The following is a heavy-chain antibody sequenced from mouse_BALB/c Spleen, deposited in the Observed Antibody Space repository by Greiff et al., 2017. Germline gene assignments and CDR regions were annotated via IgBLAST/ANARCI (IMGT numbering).Heavy chain of an antibody. CDR2: IWAGGST. CDR3: ARDEGYGSSYGFAY. V-gene: IGHV2-9*02. D-gene: IGHD1-1*01. CDR1: GFSLTSYG. Sequence: VKLMESGPGLVAPSQSLSITCTVSGFSLTSYGVHWVRQPPGKGLEWLGVIWAGGSTNYNSALMSRLSISKDNSKSQVFLKMNSLQTDDTAMYYCARDEGYGSSYGFAYWGQGTLVTVSA. J-gene: IGHJ3*01.